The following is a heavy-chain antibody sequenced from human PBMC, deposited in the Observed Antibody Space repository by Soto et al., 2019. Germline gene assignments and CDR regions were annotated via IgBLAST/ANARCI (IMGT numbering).Heavy chain of an antibody. V-gene: IGHV3-21*01. J-gene: IGHJ6*02. Sequence: GGVLRLSCAASGFTFSSYSMNWVRQAPGKGLEWVSSISSSSSYIYYSDSVKGRFTISRDNAKKSLFLQMNSLRVEDTAVYYCARYYYESSGYYGYYHYGMDVWGQGTTVTVSS. CDR3: ARYYYESSGYYGYYHYGMDV. CDR2: ISSSSSYI. D-gene: IGHD3-22*01. CDR1: GFTFSSYS.